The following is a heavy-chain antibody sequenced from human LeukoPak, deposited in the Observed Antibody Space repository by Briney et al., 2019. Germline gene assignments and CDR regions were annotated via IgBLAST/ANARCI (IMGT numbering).Heavy chain of an antibody. V-gene: IGHV3-69-1*01. CDR3: ARGGAVAGKYVY. CDR2: ISSSGTI. CDR1: GFTFSDYY. J-gene: IGHJ4*02. D-gene: IGHD6-19*01. Sequence: GGSLRLSCAASGFTFSDYYMSWIRQAPGKGLEWISYISSSGTIYYADSMKGRFTISRDNAENSVYLQMNSLRVEDTAMYYCARGGAVAGKYVYWGQGTLVTVSS.